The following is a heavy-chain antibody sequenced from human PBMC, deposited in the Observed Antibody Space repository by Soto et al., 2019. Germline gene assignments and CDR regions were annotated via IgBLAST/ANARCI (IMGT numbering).Heavy chain of an antibody. CDR3: ARGPVVAANPYYYYYMDV. V-gene: IGHV1-69*02. J-gene: IGHJ6*03. CDR2: IIPILGIA. CDR1: GGTFSSYT. Sequence: QVQLVQSGAEVQKPGSSVKVSCKASGGTFSSYTISWVRQAPGQGLEWMGRIIPILGIANYAQKFQGRVTITADKSTSTAYMELSSLRSEDTAVYYCARGPVVAANPYYYYYMDVWGKGTTVTVSS. D-gene: IGHD2-15*01.